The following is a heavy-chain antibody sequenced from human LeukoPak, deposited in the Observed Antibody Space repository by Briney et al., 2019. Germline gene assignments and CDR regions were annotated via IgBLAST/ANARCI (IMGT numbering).Heavy chain of an antibody. V-gene: IGHV1-69*13. J-gene: IGHJ4*02. CDR2: IIPIFGTA. D-gene: IGHD3-22*01. CDR3: ARGSGETGGYYYVY. CDR1: GGSFSRYA. Sequence: ASVKVSCKASGGSFSRYAISWVRQAPGQGLEWMGGIIPIFGTANYAQKFQGRATITADESTRTAYMELRTLRSEDTAIYYCARGSGETGGYYYVYWGRGTPVTVSS.